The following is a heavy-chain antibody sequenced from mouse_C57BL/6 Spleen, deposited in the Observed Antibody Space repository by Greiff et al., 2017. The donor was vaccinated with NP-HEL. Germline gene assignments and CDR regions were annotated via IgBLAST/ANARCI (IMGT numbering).Heavy chain of an antibody. D-gene: IGHD4-1*01. J-gene: IGHJ4*01. CDR2: IWSDGST. CDR3: ARHQELGRYYAMDY. CDR1: GFSLTSYG. Sequence: VQLQQSGPGLVAPSQSLSITCTVSGFSLTSYGVHWVRQPPGKGLEWLVVIWSDGSTTYNSALKSRLSISKDNSKSQVFLKMNSLQTDDTAMYYCARHQELGRYYAMDYWGQGTSVTVSS. V-gene: IGHV2-6-1*01.